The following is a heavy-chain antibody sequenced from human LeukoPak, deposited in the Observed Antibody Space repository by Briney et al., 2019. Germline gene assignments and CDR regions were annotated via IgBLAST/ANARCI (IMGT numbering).Heavy chain of an antibody. J-gene: IGHJ4*02. CDR1: GGSFSGYY. D-gene: IGHD6-19*01. Sequence: SETLSLTCAVYGGSFSGYYWSWIRQPPGKGLEWIGEINHSGSTNYNPSLKSRVTISVDTSKNQFSLKLSSVTAADTAVYYCARGAQWLVPDLFDYWGQGTLVTVSS. CDR3: ARGAQWLVPDLFDY. CDR2: INHSGST. V-gene: IGHV4-34*01.